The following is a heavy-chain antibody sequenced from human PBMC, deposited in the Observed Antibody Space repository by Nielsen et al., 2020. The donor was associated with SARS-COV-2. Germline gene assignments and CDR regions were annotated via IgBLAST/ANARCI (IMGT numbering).Heavy chain of an antibody. Sequence: GESLKISCKASGYTFTSDWIGWVRQMSGKGLEWMGVIYPGNSDIRYSPTFQGQVTISADWSISTAYLQFSSLEASDSAMYYCARPEYSYGYDYWGQGTLVTVSS. CDR1: GYTFTSDW. V-gene: IGHV5-51*01. CDR2: IYPGNSDI. J-gene: IGHJ4*02. CDR3: ARPEYSYGYDY. D-gene: IGHD5-18*01.